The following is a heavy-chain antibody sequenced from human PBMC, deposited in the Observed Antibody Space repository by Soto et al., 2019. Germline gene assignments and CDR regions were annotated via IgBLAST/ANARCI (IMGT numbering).Heavy chain of an antibody. CDR2: INHSGST. Sequence: SETLLTCAVYGGSFSGYYWSWIRQPPGKGLEWIGEINHSGSTNYNPSLKSRVTISVDTSKNQFSLKLSSVTAADTAVYYCARGGGVGKQLVLVYYYYGMDVWGQGTTVTVSS. J-gene: IGHJ6*02. D-gene: IGHD6-13*01. V-gene: IGHV4-34*01. CDR3: ARGGGVGKQLVLVYYYYGMDV. CDR1: GGSFSGYY.